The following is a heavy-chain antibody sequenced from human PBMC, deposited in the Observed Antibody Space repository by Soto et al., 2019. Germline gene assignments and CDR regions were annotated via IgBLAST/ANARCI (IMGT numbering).Heavy chain of an antibody. CDR3: ARGDGMVAAKEGWFDP. D-gene: IGHD2-15*01. CDR2: ISSSSSYI. V-gene: IGHV3-21*01. Sequence: EVQLVESGGGLVKPGGSLRLSCAASGFTFSSYSMNWVRQAPGKGLEWVSSISSSSSYIYYADSVKGRFTISRDNAKNSLYLQMNSLRAEDTAVYYCARGDGMVAAKEGWFDPWGQGTLVTVSS. J-gene: IGHJ5*02. CDR1: GFTFSSYS.